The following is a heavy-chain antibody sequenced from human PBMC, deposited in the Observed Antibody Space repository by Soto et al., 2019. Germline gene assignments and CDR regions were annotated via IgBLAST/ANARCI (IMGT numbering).Heavy chain of an antibody. Sequence: SVKVSCKASEDIFKSYSISWVRQAPGQGLEYMGGILPMFGSANSVDKFRGRLTLTADKSTTTTYMELTDLTDADTAVYYCAREFSGYESVMIRFDRWG. CDR3: AREFSGYESVMIRFDR. V-gene: IGHV1-69*06. CDR2: ILPMFGSA. CDR1: EDIFKSYS. J-gene: IGHJ4*01. D-gene: IGHD5-12*01.